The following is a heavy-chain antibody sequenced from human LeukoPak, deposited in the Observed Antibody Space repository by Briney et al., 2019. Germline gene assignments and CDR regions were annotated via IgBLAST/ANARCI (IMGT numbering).Heavy chain of an antibody. Sequence: SQTLSLTCTVSGGSISSGGYYWSWIRQHPGKGLEWIGYIYYSGSTSYNPSLKSRVTISVDTSKNQFSLKLSSVTAADTAVYYCAREDGRNFDHWRQGTLVTVSS. CDR3: AREDGRNFDH. V-gene: IGHV4-31*03. CDR1: GGSISSGGYY. CDR2: IYYSGST. J-gene: IGHJ4*02. D-gene: IGHD4-23*01.